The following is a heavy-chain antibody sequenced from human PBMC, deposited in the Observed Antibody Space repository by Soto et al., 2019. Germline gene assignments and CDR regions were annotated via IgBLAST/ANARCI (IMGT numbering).Heavy chain of an antibody. V-gene: IGHV3-48*01. D-gene: IGHD2-15*01. J-gene: IGHJ3*02. CDR1: GFTFSSYS. Sequence: GGSLRLSCAASGFTFSSYSMNWVRQAPGKGLEWVSYISSSSSTIYYADSVKGRFTISRDNAKNSLYLRMNSLRAEDTAVYYCARTPAGYCSGGSCGNDAFDIWGQGTMVTVS. CDR3: ARTPAGYCSGGSCGNDAFDI. CDR2: ISSSSSTI.